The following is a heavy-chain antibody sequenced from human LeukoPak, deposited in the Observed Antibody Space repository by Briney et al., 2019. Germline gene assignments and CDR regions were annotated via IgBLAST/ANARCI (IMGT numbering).Heavy chain of an antibody. V-gene: IGHV4-38-2*02. CDR1: GYSISSGYY. CDR2: IYYSEST. D-gene: IGHD3-10*01. Sequence: TSETLSLTCTVSGYSISSGYYWGWIRQPPGKGLEWIGNIYYSESTYYNPSLKSRVTISVDTSKNQFSLKLNSVTAADTAVYYCARLEFYYGSGSYSQRWVFDYWGQGTLVTVSS. CDR3: ARLEFYYGSGSYSQRWVFDY. J-gene: IGHJ4*02.